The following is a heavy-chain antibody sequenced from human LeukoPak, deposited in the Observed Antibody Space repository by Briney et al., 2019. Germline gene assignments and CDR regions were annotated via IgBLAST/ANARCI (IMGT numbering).Heavy chain of an antibody. CDR2: ISSSGSTI. CDR3: ARVSRCSSTSCYYYMDV. CDR1: GFTFSDYY. Sequence: GGSLRLSCAASGFTFSDYYMSWIRQAPGKGLEWVSYISSSGSTIYYADSVKGRFTISRDNAKNSLYLQMNSLRAEDTAVYYCARVSRCSSTSCYYYMDVWGKGTTVTVSS. D-gene: IGHD2-2*01. J-gene: IGHJ6*03. V-gene: IGHV3-11*01.